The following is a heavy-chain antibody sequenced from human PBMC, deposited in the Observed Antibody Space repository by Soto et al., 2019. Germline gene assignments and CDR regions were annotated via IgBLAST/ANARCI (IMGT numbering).Heavy chain of an antibody. D-gene: IGHD3-22*01. Sequence: SETLSLTCTVSGGSISSGYYWGWIRQPPGKGLEWIGSIYHSGSTYYNPSLKSRVTISVDTSKNQFSLKLSSVTAADTAVYYCARGSSGYTSWFDPWGQGTLVTVSS. V-gene: IGHV4-38-2*02. CDR3: ARGSSGYTSWFDP. CDR2: IYHSGST. CDR1: GGSISSGYY. J-gene: IGHJ5*02.